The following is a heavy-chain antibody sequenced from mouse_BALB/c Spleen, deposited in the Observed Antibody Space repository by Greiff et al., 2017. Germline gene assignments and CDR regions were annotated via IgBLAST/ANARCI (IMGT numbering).Heavy chain of an antibody. V-gene: IGHV1-15*01. Sequence: QVQLKQSGAELVRPGASVTLSCKASGYTFTDYEMHWVKQTPVHGLEWIGAIDPETGGTAYNQKFKGKATLTADKSSSTAYMELRSLTSEDSAVYYCTDYGNYWGQGTSVTVSS. D-gene: IGHD1-1*01. J-gene: IGHJ4*01. CDR3: TDYGNY. CDR2: IDPETGGT. CDR1: GYTFTDYE.